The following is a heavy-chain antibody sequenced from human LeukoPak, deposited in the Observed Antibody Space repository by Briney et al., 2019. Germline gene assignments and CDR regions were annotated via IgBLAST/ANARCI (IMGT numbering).Heavy chain of an antibody. CDR2: IWSDGSEK. J-gene: IGHJ4*02. CDR1: GFMFNKYG. Sequence: GGSLRLSCAASGFMFNKYGMHWVRQAPGKGLEWVAVIWSDGSEKFYGDSVKGRFTISRDNSKNTLDLEMNSLRAEDTAVYYCVRRASGTYAFDSWGQGTQVTVSS. CDR3: VRRASGTYAFDS. V-gene: IGHV3-33*01. D-gene: IGHD3-10*01.